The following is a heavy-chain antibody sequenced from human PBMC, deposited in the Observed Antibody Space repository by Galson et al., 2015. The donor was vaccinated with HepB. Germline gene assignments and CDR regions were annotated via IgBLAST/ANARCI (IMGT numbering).Heavy chain of an antibody. CDR1: GFTFSSYA. V-gene: IGHV3-30*04. D-gene: IGHD1-26*01. CDR3: ARDLGGSYYPYTYGMDV. CDR2: ISYDGSNK. Sequence: SLRLSCGASGFTFSSYAMHWVRQAPGKGLEWVAVISYDGSNKYYADSVKGRFTISRDNSKNTLYLQMNSLRAEDTAVYYCARDLGGSYYPYTYGMDVWGQGTTVTVSS. J-gene: IGHJ6*02.